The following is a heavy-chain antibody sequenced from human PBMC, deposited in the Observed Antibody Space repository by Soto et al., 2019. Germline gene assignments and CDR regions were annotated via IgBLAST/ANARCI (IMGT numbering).Heavy chain of an antibody. CDR1: GFTFSSYG. CDR2: ISYDGSNK. CDR3: AKGLRSHYDSSGYYGY. V-gene: IGHV3-30*18. D-gene: IGHD3-22*01. J-gene: IGHJ4*02. Sequence: PGGSLRLSCAASGFTFSSYGMHWVRQAPGKGLEWVAVISYDGSNKYYADSVKGRFTISRDNSKNTLYLQMNSLRAEDTAVYYCAKGLRSHYDSSGYYGYWGQGTLVTVSS.